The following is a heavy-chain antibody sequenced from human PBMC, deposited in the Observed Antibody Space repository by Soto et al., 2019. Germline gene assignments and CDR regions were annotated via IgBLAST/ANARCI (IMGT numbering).Heavy chain of an antibody. Sequence: ASVKVSCKASGYTFTGYYMHWVRQAPGQGLEWMGWINPNSGGTNYAQKFQGRVTMTRDTSISTAYMELSRLRSDDKAVYYCARGTIVMITFGGPHYWGQGTLVTVSS. CDR1: GYTFTGYY. J-gene: IGHJ4*02. CDR3: ARGTIVMITFGGPHY. D-gene: IGHD3-16*01. CDR2: INPNSGGT. V-gene: IGHV1-2*02.